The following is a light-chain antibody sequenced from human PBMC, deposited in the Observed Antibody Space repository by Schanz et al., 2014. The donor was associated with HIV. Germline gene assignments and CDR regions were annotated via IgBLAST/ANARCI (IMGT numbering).Light chain of an antibody. CDR2: DND. CDR1: SSNIGNNY. J-gene: IGLJ3*02. V-gene: IGLV1-51*01. Sequence: QSVLTQPPSVSAAPGQKVTISCSGSSSNIGNNYVSWYQQFPGTAPKLLIYDNDKRPSGIPDRFSGSKSGTSASLAISDLQSEDEADYYCAAWDDSLNGRLFGGGTKLTVL. CDR3: AAWDDSLNGRL.